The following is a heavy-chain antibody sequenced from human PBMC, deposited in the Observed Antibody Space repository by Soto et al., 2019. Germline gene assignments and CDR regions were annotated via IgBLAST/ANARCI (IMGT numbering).Heavy chain of an antibody. V-gene: IGHV4-61*08. CDR3: AREGGYCSGGSCYGFDP. J-gene: IGHJ5*02. D-gene: IGHD2-15*01. Sequence: ETLSLTCAVSGVSISSGDYSWSWLRQPPGKGLEWIGYIYHSGSTNYNPSLKSRVTISVDTSKNQFSLKLSSVTAADTAVYYCAREGGYCSGGSCYGFDPWGQGTLVTVSS. CDR2: IYHSGST. CDR1: GVSISSGDYS.